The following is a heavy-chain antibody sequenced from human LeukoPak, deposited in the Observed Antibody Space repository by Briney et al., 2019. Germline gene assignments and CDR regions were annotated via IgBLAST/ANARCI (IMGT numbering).Heavy chain of an antibody. J-gene: IGHJ6*03. V-gene: IGHV3-23*05. CDR1: GVTFWGYA. CDR3: AKGLFRFGELLYHTAYYYYYMDV. CDR2: IYSRGGGT. Sequence: PGGSLRLSCAASGVTFWGYARSWGRQAPGKRLGWGSAIYSRGGGTYNADSVKSGVTISRDNSKNTLYLQMNSLRDEDTDVYYCAKGLFRFGELLYHTAYYYYYMDVWGKGPTVTVSS. D-gene: IGHD3-10*01.